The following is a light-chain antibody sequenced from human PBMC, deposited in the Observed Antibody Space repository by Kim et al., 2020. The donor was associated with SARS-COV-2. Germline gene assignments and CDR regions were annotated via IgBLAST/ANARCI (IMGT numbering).Light chain of an antibody. CDR3: MQAVQVPLT. CDR2: LGS. J-gene: IGKJ4*01. CDR1: QSLIYSGDNY. V-gene: IGKV2-28*01. Sequence: DIVLTQSPLSLPVTPGEPASISCRSSQSLIYSGDNYLDWYVQKPGQSPQLLIYLGSNRASGVPDRFSGSGSGTDFILRIRRVEAEDVGLYYCMQAVQVPLTFGGGTKVDIK.